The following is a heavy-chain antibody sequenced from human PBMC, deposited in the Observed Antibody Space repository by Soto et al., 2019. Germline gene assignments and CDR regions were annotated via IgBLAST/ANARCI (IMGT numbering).Heavy chain of an antibody. D-gene: IGHD2-15*01. CDR2: ISSSGTGI. Sequence: QVQLVESGGGLVKPGGSLRLSCAASGFTFRDYYMTWIRQAPGKGLEWVSYISSSGTGIYYADSVKGRFTISRDNAKNSLFLQMSSMRAEDTAVYYCARAYSDAFDIWGQGTMVTVSS. V-gene: IGHV3-11*01. J-gene: IGHJ3*02. CDR1: GFTFRDYY. CDR3: ARAYSDAFDI.